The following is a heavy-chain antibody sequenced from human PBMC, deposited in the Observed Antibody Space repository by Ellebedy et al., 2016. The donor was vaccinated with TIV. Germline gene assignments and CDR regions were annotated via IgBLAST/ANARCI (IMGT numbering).Heavy chain of an antibody. CDR3: ARARSSGWLHTPDY. CDR1: GYTFTSYF. V-gene: IGHV1-46*04. J-gene: IGHJ4*02. D-gene: IGHD6-19*01. CDR2: INPSVGST. Sequence: AASVTVSCKASGYTFTSYFMHWVRQAPGQGLEWMGIINPSVGSTTYAQKLQGRVTMTRDTSTSTVYMELSRLRSEDTAVYYCARARSSGWLHTPDYWGQGTLVTVSS.